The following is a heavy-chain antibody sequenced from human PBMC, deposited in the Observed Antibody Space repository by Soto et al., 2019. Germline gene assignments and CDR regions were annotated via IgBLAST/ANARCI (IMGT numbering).Heavy chain of an antibody. CDR1: GDSVSSNSAA. J-gene: IGHJ6*03. V-gene: IGHV6-1*01. D-gene: IGHD2-15*01. CDR2: TYYRSKWYN. CDR3: ARDVLTIGYCSGGSCYSGSYYYYYMDV. Sequence: SQTLSLTCVISGDSVSSNSAAWNWIRQSLSRGLEWLGRTYYRSKWYNDYAVSVKSRITINPDTSKNQFSLQLNSVTPEDTAVYYCARDVLTIGYCSGGSCYSGSYYYYYMDVWGKGTTVTVSS.